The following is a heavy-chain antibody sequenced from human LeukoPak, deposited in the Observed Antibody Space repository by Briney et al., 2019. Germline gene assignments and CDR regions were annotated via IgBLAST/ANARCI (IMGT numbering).Heavy chain of an antibody. J-gene: IGHJ4*02. V-gene: IGHV4-61*01. CDR1: GYSISSGYY. CDR2: IYYSGST. D-gene: IGHD5-18*01. Sequence: SETLSLTCTVSGYSISSGYYWGWIRQPPGKGLEWIGYIYYSGSTNYNPSLKSRVTISVDTSKNQFSLKLSSVTAADTAVYYCARSGDSYGRTRTYFDYWGQGTLVTVSS. CDR3: ARSGDSYGRTRTYFDY.